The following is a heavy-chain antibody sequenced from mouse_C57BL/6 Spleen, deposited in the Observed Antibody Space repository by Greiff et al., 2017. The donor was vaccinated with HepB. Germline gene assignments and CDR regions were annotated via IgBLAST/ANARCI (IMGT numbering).Heavy chain of an antibody. V-gene: IGHV1-69*01. CDR1: GYTFTSYW. CDR2: IDPSDSYT. D-gene: IGHD2-2*01. Sequence: QVQLQQPGAELVMPGASVKLSCKASGYTFTSYWMHWVKQRPGQGLEWIGEIDPSDSYTNYNQKFKGKSTLTVDKSSSTAYMQLSILTSEASAVYYCARWLPDYFDYWGQGTTLTVSS. J-gene: IGHJ2*01. CDR3: ARWLPDYFDY.